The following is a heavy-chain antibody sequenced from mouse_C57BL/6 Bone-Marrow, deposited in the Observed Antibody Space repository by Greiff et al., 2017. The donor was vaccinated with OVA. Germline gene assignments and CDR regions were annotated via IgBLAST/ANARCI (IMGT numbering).Heavy chain of an antibody. V-gene: IGHV5-12*01. CDR3: ARLTGTSVRYFDY. D-gene: IGHD4-1*01. J-gene: IGHJ2*01. CDR1: GFTFSDYY. Sequence: EVQGVESGGGLVQPGGSLKLSCAASGFTFSDYYMYWVRQTPEKRLEWVAYISNGGGSTYYPDTVKGRFTISRDNAKNTLYLQMSRLKSEDTAMYYCARLTGTSVRYFDYWGQGTTLTVSS. CDR2: ISNGGGST.